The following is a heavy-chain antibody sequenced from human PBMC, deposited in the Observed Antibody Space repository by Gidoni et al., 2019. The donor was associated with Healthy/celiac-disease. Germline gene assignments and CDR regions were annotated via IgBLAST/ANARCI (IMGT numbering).Heavy chain of an antibody. J-gene: IGHJ4*02. V-gene: IGHV3-30*18. CDR1: GSTLSSYG. CDR3: AKDSAEYYYGSGNDY. D-gene: IGHD3-10*01. CDR2: ISYDGSNK. Sequence: QVQLVESGGGVVQPGRSLRLSCAASGSTLSSYGMHWVRQAPGKGLEWGAVISYDGSNKYYADSVKGRFTISRDNSKNTLYLQMNSLRAEDTAVYYCAKDSAEYYYGSGNDYWGQGTLVTVSS.